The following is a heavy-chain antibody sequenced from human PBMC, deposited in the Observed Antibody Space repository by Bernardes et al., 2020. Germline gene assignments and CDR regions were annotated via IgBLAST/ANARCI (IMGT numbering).Heavy chain of an antibody. Sequence: GSLRLSCAASGFTSSSYWLHWVRQAPGKGLVWVSRIDTDGSRTNYADSVKGRFTISRDNAKNTLYLQMNSLRAEDTAMYFCSRVTSYSLEAFDLWGQGTMVTVSS. CDR1: GFTSSSYW. V-gene: IGHV3-74*01. J-gene: IGHJ3*01. CDR3: SRVTSYSLEAFDL. CDR2: IDTDGSRT. D-gene: IGHD5-18*01.